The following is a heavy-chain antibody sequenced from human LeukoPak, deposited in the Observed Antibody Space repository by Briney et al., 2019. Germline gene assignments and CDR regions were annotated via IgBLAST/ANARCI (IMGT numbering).Heavy chain of an antibody. D-gene: IGHD6-19*01. V-gene: IGHV3-48*03. CDR3: ARNGGPQWLVQTFDY. CDR1: GFTFSSYE. CDR2: ISSSGSTI. Sequence: GGSLRLSCAASGFTFSSYEMNWVRQAPGKGLEWVSYISSSGSTIYYADSVKGRFTISRDNAKNSLYLQMNSLRAEDTAVYYCARNGGPQWLVQTFDYWGQGTLVTVSS. J-gene: IGHJ4*02.